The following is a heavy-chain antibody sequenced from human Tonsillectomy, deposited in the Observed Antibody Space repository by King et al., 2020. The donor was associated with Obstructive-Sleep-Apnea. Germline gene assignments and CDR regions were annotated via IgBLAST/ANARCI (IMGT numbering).Heavy chain of an antibody. Sequence: QMQLQESGPGLVKPSETLSLTCTVSGASMSSNSYYWGWIRQSPGKGLEWIGTMYYSGSTSYNPALKSRVTISGDTSKNQFSLKVTSVTAADTAVYYCARRGDGYNYLGYFDYWGQGNLVTVSS. CDR2: MYYSGST. J-gene: IGHJ4*02. CDR1: GASMSSNSYY. D-gene: IGHD5-24*01. CDR3: ARRGDGYNYLGYFDY. V-gene: IGHV4-39*01.